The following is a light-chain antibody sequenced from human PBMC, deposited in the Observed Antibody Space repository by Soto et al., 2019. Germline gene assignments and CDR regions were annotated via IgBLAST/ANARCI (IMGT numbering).Light chain of an antibody. CDR3: QQYNNWPPKEGT. CDR1: QSVSSN. V-gene: IGKV3-15*01. Sequence: EIVMTQSPATLSVSPGERAALSCRASQSVSSNLAWYQQKPGQAPRLLIYGASTRATGIPARFSGSGSGTEFTLTISSLQSEDFAVYYRQQYNNWPPKEGTLGQGTKVDIK. J-gene: IGKJ1*01. CDR2: GAS.